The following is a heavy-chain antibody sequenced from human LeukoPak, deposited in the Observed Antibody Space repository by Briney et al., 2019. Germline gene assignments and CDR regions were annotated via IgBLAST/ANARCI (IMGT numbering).Heavy chain of an antibody. CDR1: GYTFTSYD. CDR3: ARGYSYGYYFDY. CDR2: MNPNSGNT. D-gene: IGHD5-18*01. V-gene: IGHV1-8*01. Sequence: ASVKVSCKASGYTFTSYDINWVRQAPGQGLEWMGWMNPNSGNTGYAQKFQGRVTMTRNTSISTAYMELSSLRSEDTAVYYCARGYSYGYYFDYWGQGTLVTVSS. J-gene: IGHJ4*02.